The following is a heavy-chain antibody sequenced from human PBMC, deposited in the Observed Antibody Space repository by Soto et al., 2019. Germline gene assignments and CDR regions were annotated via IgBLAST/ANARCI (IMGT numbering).Heavy chain of an antibody. Sequence: EVQLLESGGGLVQPGGSLRLSCAASGFTFSNYAVTWVRQAPGKGLEWVSTISGSGGSTYYADSVKGRFTISRENPKNTLYLQMNSLRAEDTAVYYCAKDQGSSWYEIDYWGQGTLVTVSS. J-gene: IGHJ4*02. D-gene: IGHD6-13*01. V-gene: IGHV3-23*01. CDR1: GFTFSNYA. CDR3: AKDQGSSWYEIDY. CDR2: ISGSGGST.